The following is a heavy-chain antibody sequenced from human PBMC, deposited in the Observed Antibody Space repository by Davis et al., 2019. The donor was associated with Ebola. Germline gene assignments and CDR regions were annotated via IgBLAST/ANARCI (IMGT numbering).Heavy chain of an antibody. V-gene: IGHV4-39*02. CDR3: AREATTGGYFDY. J-gene: IGHJ4*02. CDR2: ISYSGST. Sequence: SETLSLTCTVSGGSFSSSTYYWGWIRQPPGRGLEWIGSISYSGSTHYNPSLKSRVTMSVGTSKNQFSLKLSSVTAADTAVYYCAREATTGGYFDYWGQGTLATVSS. D-gene: IGHD4-17*01. CDR1: GGSFSSSTYY.